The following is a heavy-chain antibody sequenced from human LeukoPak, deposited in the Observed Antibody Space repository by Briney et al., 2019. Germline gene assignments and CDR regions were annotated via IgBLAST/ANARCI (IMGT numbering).Heavy chain of an antibody. J-gene: IGHJ5*02. CDR3: ARSQGYCSGGSCLQGDRFDP. CDR2: IYPGDSDT. Sequence: GESLKISCKGSGYSFTNYWIGWVRQMPGKGLEWMGIIYPGDSDTRYSPSFQGQVTISADKSIRTAYLQWGSLKASDTAMYYCARSQGYCSGGSCLQGDRFDPWGQGTLVTVSS. D-gene: IGHD2-15*01. CDR1: GYSFTNYW. V-gene: IGHV5-51*01.